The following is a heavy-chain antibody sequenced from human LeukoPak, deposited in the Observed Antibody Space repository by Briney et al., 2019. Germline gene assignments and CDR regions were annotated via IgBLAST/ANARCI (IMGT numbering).Heavy chain of an antibody. V-gene: IGHV3-48*01. D-gene: IGHD6-13*01. CDR2: ISSSSSTI. Sequence: GGSLRLSCAASGFTFSSYSMNWVRQAPGKGLEWVSYISSSSSTIYYADSVKGRFTISRDNAKNSLYLQMNSLRAEDTAVYYCARRQQLSYYYYGMDVWGQGTTVTVSS. J-gene: IGHJ6*02. CDR3: ARRQQLSYYYYGMDV. CDR1: GFTFSSYS.